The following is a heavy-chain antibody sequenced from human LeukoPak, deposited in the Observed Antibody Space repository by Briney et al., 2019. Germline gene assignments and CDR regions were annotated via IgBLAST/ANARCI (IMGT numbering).Heavy chain of an antibody. Sequence: PGGSLRLSCAASGFTFSSYWMSWVRQAPGKGLEWVANIKQDGSEKYYVDSVKGRFTIFRDNAKNSLYLQMNSLRAEDTAVYYCARDRWLHYFDYWGQGTLVTVSS. J-gene: IGHJ4*02. CDR1: GFTFSSYW. CDR2: IKQDGSEK. D-gene: IGHD5-24*01. V-gene: IGHV3-7*01. CDR3: ARDRWLHYFDY.